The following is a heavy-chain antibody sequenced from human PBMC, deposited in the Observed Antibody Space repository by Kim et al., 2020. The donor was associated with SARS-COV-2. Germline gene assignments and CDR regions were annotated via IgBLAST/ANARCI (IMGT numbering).Heavy chain of an antibody. CDR2: IYFSGST. J-gene: IGHJ4*02. D-gene: IGHD1-1*01. CDR1: GGSISSSTYY. Sequence: SETLSLTCTDSGGSISSSTYYWGWIRQPPGKGLEWIGSIYFSGSTYYNPSLKSRVTISVDTSKNQFSLKLSSVTAADTTVYYCARGRAATGHSRALGYWGQGTLVTVSS. CDR3: ARGRAATGHSRALGY. V-gene: IGHV4-39*01.